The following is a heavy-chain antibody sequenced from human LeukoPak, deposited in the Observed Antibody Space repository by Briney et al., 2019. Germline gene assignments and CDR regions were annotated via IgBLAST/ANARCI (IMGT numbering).Heavy chain of an antibody. Sequence: SETLSLTCTVSDGPNKSYSWAWLRQSAGQGLEGIGRIHSTGSTNYNPSLRSRVSMSIDTPKKQFSLNPTSVTAADTAVYYCARVQYGFYYYMDIWGKGTMVTVSS. CDR2: IHSTGST. CDR3: ARVQYGFYYYMDI. D-gene: IGHD5-24*01. V-gene: IGHV4-4*07. CDR1: DGPNKSYS. J-gene: IGHJ6*03.